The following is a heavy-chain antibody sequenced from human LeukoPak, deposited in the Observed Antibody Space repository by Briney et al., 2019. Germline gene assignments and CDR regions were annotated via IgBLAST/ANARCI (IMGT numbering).Heavy chain of an antibody. Sequence: PGGSLGLSCAASGFVFRSYEMNWVRQAPGKGLEWVSYIGSSGGWIFYADSVKGRFTISRDNIKNLLYLQMNSLRVEDTAVYYCAREDEDAFDIWGQGTMVTVSS. V-gene: IGHV3-48*03. J-gene: IGHJ3*02. CDR3: AREDEDAFDI. CDR2: IGSSGGWI. CDR1: GFVFRSYE.